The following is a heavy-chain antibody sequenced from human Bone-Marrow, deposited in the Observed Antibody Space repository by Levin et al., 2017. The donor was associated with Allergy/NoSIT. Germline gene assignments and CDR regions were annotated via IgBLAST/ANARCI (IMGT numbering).Heavy chain of an antibody. V-gene: IGHV3-9*01. Sequence: GGSLRLSCAASGFTFGDYAMHWVRQVPGKGLEWVSGISWNSGSLGYAESVKGRLTISRDNAKNSLYLQMSSLRPEDTALYFCTKDSHYYYDCIDNWFDPWGQGTLVTVSS. D-gene: IGHD3-22*01. J-gene: IGHJ5*02. CDR2: ISWNSGSL. CDR1: GFTFGDYA. CDR3: TKDSHYYYDCIDNWFDP.